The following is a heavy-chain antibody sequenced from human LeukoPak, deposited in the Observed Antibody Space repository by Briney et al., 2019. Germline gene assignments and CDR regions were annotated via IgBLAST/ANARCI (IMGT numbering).Heavy chain of an antibody. J-gene: IGHJ5*02. CDR3: AREYGSGSYLNWFDP. Sequence: GGSLRLPCAASGFTFSSYSMNWVRQAPGKGLEWVSSISSSSSYIYYADSVKGRFTISRDNAKNSLYLQMNSLRAEDTAVYYCAREYGSGSYLNWFDPWGQGTLVTVSS. CDR2: ISSSSSYI. D-gene: IGHD3-10*01. V-gene: IGHV3-21*01. CDR1: GFTFSSYS.